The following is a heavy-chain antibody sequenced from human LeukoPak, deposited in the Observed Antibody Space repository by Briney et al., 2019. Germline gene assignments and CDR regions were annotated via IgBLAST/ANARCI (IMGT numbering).Heavy chain of an antibody. CDR1: GGPFSGYY. CDR2: INHSGST. Sequence: SETLSLTCAVYGGPFSGYYWSWIRQPPGKGLEWIGEINHSGSTNYNPSLKSRVTISVDTSKNQFSLKLSSVTAADTAVYYCAGGRIQLWLRHAYYFDYWGQGTLVTVSS. CDR3: AGGRIQLWLRHAYYFDY. J-gene: IGHJ4*02. V-gene: IGHV4-34*01. D-gene: IGHD5-18*01.